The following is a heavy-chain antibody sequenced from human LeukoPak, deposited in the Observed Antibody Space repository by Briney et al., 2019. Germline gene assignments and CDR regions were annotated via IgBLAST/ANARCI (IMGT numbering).Heavy chain of an antibody. CDR1: GYSFTNYW. CDR2: IYPSDSDT. D-gene: IGHD3-10*01. J-gene: IGHJ4*02. Sequence: GESLKISCKGSGYSFTNYWIGWVRQLPGKDREWMGIIYPSDSDTRYSPSFQGQVTISADKSISTAYLQWSSLKASDTAMYYCARRKASYYGSGSSLDYWGQGTLVTVSS. V-gene: IGHV5-51*01. CDR3: ARRKASYYGSGSSLDY.